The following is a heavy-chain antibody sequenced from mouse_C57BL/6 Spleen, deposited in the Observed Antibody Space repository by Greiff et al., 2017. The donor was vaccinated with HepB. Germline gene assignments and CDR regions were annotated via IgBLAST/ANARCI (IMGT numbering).Heavy chain of an antibody. V-gene: IGHV5-17*01. Sequence: EVHLVESGGGLVKPGGSLKLSCAASGFTFSDYGMHWVRQAPEKGLEWVAYISSGSSTIYYADTMKGRFTITRDNAKNTLFLEMTSLRSEDTAMYYCARRNSYDYGRGAVDYWGQGTTLTVSS. CDR1: GFTFSDYG. CDR3: ARRNSYDYGRGAVDY. D-gene: IGHD2-4*01. J-gene: IGHJ2*01. CDR2: ISSGSSTI.